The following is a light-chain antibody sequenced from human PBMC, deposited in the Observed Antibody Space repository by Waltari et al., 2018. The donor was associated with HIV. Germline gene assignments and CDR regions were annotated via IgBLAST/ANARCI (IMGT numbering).Light chain of an antibody. CDR3: AAWDDSLNGWV. CDR1: SSTIGSNT. V-gene: IGLV1-44*01. Sequence: QSVLTQPPSASGTPGQRVTLPCSGSSSTIGSNTVNWYQPLPGTAPKLLIYSKNQRPSGVPDRFSGSKSGTSASLAISGLQSEDEADYYCAAWDDSLNGWVFGGGTKLTVL. J-gene: IGLJ3*02. CDR2: SKN.